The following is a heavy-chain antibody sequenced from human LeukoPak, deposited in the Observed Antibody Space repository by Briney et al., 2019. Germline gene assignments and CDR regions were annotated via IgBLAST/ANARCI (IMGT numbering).Heavy chain of an antibody. CDR2: IYYSGRT. CDR3: ARGGYLVSY. Sequence: SETLSLTCTVSGGSITSYYWRWIRQPPGKGLEWIGHIYYSGRTNYIPSLKSRVTISVDTTKNKFYVKVRSVTAADTAVYYCARGGYLVSYWGQGTLVTVSS. D-gene: IGHD5-12*01. CDR1: GGSITSYY. J-gene: IGHJ4*02. V-gene: IGHV4-59*01.